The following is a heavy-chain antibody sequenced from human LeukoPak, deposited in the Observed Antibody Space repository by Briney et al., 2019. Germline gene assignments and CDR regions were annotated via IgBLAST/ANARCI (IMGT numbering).Heavy chain of an antibody. CDR1: GFTVSSNY. D-gene: IGHD1-7*01. CDR2: ISSSSSCI. J-gene: IGHJ4*02. Sequence: GGSLRLSRAASGFTVSSNYMSWVRQAPGKGLERVSSISSSSSCIYYADSVKGRFTISRDNAKNSLYLQMNSLRAEDTAVYYCARALRVSITGTTSYDYWGQGTLVTVSS. CDR3: ARALRVSITGTTSYDY. V-gene: IGHV3-21*01.